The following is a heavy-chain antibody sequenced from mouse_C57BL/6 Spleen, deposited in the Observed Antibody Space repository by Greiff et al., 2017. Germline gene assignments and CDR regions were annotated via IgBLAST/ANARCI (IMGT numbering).Heavy chain of an antibody. Sequence: QVQLQQSGAELMKPGASVQLSCQATGYTFTGYWLEWVKQRPGHGLEWIGEILPGSGSTNYNEKFKGKATFTEDTSSNAAYMQRSSLTTEDSAIYSCARWGLGRPYFDYWGQGTTLTVSS. CDR1: GYTFTGYW. D-gene: IGHD4-1*01. J-gene: IGHJ2*01. CDR3: ARWGLGRPYFDY. CDR2: ILPGSGST. V-gene: IGHV1-9*01.